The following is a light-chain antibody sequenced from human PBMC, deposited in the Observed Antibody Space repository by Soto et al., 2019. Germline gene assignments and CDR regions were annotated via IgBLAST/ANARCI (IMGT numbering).Light chain of an antibody. CDR1: QTISSTD. J-gene: IGKJ1*01. Sequence: EIVLTQSPGTLSLSPGXRATLSCRASQTISSTDLAWYQHKPGQAPRLLIYGASSRATDIPDRFSGSGSGTDFTLTISRLEPEDFAVYYCHQCDTSPRTFGQGTKVDIK. CDR3: HQCDTSPRT. V-gene: IGKV3-20*01. CDR2: GAS.